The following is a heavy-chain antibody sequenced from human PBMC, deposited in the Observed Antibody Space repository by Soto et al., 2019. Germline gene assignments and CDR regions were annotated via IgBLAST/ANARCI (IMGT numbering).Heavy chain of an antibody. J-gene: IGHJ4*02. CDR1: GFTFSSYR. CDR3: GRVYARCDY. D-gene: IGHD2-8*01. CDR2: IKEDGSEK. V-gene: IGHV3-7*03. Sequence: HPGGSLRRSCVACGFTFSSYRMSWVRQAPGKGPEWVANIKEDGSEKYYVDSVKGRFTISRDNVKNSLYLQMNSLRAEDTAVYYCGRVYARCDYWGERTLVTFSS.